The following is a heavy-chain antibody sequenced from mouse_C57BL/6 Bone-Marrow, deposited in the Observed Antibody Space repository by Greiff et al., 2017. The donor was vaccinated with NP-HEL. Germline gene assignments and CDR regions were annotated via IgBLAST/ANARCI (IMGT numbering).Heavy chain of an antibody. CDR3: ASYYYGSRNWYFDV. V-gene: IGHV14-3*01. CDR1: GFTIKNTY. CDR2: IDPANGNT. Sequence: VQLQQSVAELVRPGASVKLSCTASGFTIKNTYMHWVKQRPEQGLEWIGRIDPANGNTTYAPKFQGKATITADTSSNTAYLQLSILTSEDTAIYYCASYYYGSRNWYFDVWGTGTTVTVSS. D-gene: IGHD1-1*01. J-gene: IGHJ1*03.